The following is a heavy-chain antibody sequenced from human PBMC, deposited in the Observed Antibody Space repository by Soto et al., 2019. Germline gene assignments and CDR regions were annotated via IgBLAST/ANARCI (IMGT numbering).Heavy chain of an antibody. J-gene: IGHJ4*02. V-gene: IGHV2-5*02. CDR2: IYWDGDK. CDR1: GFSLGPGGVG. D-gene: IGHD3-10*01. CDR3: VRLLWFGELT. Sequence: QITLKESGPTLVKPTQTLPLTCTISGFSLGPGGVGVGWIRQPPGKALDWLALIYWDGDKRYSPSLKSRLTITKDTSKNQVVLTMTNMDPVDTATYYCVRLLWFGELTWGQGTLVTVSS.